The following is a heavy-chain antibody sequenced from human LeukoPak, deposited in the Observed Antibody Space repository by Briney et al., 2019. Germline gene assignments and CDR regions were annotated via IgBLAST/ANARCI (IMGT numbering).Heavy chain of an antibody. V-gene: IGHV3-66*02. J-gene: IGHJ5*02. CDR3: ARDQRSESYYPWGWFDP. Sequence: GGSLRLSCAASGFAVSTNYLSWVRQAPGKGLEWVSVIYSDGSTYYTDSVKGRFTIYRDNSKNTLYLQMNSLRPEDRAVYYCARDQRSESYYPWGWFDPWGQGTLVTVSS. CDR2: IYSDGST. D-gene: IGHD1-26*01. CDR1: GFAVSTNY.